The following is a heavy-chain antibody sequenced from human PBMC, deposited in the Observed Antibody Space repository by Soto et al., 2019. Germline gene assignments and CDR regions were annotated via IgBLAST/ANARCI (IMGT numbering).Heavy chain of an antibody. CDR3: ATSDIVATTIDY. V-gene: IGHV4-39*01. J-gene: IGHJ4*02. CDR2: IYYSGST. CDR1: GGSISSSSYY. Sequence: QLQLQESGPGLVKPSETLSLTCTVSGGSISSSSYYWGWIRQPPGKGLEWIGSIYYSGSTYYNPSLRSRVTIYVDTSKNQFSLKLSSVTAADTAVYYCATSDIVATTIDYWGQGTLVTVSS. D-gene: IGHD5-12*01.